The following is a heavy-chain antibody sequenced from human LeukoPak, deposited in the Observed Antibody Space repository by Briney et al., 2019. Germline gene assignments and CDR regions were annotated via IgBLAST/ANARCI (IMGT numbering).Heavy chain of an antibody. J-gene: IGHJ4*02. Sequence: SVKVSCKASGGTFSSYAISWVRQAPGQGLEWMGGIIPIFGTANYAQKFQGRVTFTADESTSTAYMELSSLRSEDTAVYYCASHTHYYYDSSGYYQLGYWGQGTLVTVSS. CDR3: ASHTHYYYDSSGYYQLGY. CDR2: IIPIFGTA. D-gene: IGHD3-22*01. V-gene: IGHV1-69*13. CDR1: GGTFSSYA.